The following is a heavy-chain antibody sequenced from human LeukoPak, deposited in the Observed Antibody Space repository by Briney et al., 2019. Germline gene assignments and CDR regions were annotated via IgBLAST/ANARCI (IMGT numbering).Heavy chain of an antibody. CDR2: IYYSGST. V-gene: IGHV4-59*01. J-gene: IGHJ4*02. Sequence: SETLSLTCTVSGGSISSYYWNWIRQPPGKGLEWIGYIYYSGSTNYNPSLKSRVTISVDTSKNQFSLRLSSVTAADTAVYYCARFDYGDSRDSVRHDYWGQGTLVTVSS. CDR1: GGSISSYY. CDR3: ARFDYGDSRDSVRHDY. D-gene: IGHD4-17*01.